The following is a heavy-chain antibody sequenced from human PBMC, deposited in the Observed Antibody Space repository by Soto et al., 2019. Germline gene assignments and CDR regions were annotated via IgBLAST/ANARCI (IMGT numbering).Heavy chain of an antibody. Sequence: HALEWMGWISPYNSRTNYAQKFQDRITMTTDTSTRTAYMEVRSLRSDDTAVYYCARMLAYGTGRTVWDYRGQGT. V-gene: IGHV1-18*01. D-gene: IGHD1-7*01. CDR3: ARMLAYGTGRTVWDY. CDR2: ISPYNSRT. J-gene: IGHJ1*01.